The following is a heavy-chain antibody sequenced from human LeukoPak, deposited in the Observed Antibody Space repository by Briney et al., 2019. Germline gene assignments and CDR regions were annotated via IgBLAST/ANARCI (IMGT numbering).Heavy chain of an antibody. CDR2: ISGYGGTT. CDR1: GFTFSSYA. J-gene: IGHJ4*02. CDR3: AKPGEASNYYFDY. Sequence: GGSLRLFCAASGFTFSSYAMSWVRQAPGKGLEWVSGISGYGGTTYYADSVKGRFTISRDNSKNTLYLQMNSLRAEDTALYYCAKPGEASNYYFDYWGQGALVTVSS. V-gene: IGHV3-23*01. D-gene: IGHD2-21*01.